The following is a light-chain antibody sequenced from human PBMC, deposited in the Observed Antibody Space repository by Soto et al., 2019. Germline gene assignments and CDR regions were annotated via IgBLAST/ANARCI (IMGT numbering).Light chain of an antibody. Sequence: QSVLTQPASVSGSPGQSITISCAGTSSDIGTYNYVSWYQQHPGKAPKLMIYEVSYRHSGVSNRYSGSKSGNTASLTISGLQAEDEADYYCSSSTRSSTLFGGGTKLTVL. J-gene: IGLJ3*02. CDR1: SSDIGTYNY. CDR3: SSSTRSSTL. V-gene: IGLV2-14*01. CDR2: EVS.